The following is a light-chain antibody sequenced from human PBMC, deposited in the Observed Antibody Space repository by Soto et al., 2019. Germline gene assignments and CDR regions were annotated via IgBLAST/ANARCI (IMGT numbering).Light chain of an antibody. CDR3: CSFGGSGYV. CDR2: EVT. J-gene: IGLJ1*01. CDR1: TSDVGI. V-gene: IGLV2-23*02. Sequence: QSVLTQPASVSGSPGQSITISCSGTTSDVGIFSWYQHHPGKAPKLMIHEVTKRPSGVSDRFSGSKSGNSASLTISGLQAEDEADYFCCSFGGSGYVFGTGTKVTVL.